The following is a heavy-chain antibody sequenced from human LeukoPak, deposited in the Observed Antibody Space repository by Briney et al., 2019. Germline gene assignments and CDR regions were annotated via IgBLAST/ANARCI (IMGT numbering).Heavy chain of an antibody. V-gene: IGHV3-23*01. CDR3: AAPPRAGARPPYDY. Sequence: GGSLRLSCATSGFTFSSYGMSWVRQAPGKGLEWIPAISAGGDSTYYADSVRGRFTISKDESKTTLFLQMNSQRAEDTAIYYCAAPPRAGARPPYDYWGHGAQVTVSS. CDR2: ISAGGDST. D-gene: IGHD6-6*01. J-gene: IGHJ4*01. CDR1: GFTFSSYG.